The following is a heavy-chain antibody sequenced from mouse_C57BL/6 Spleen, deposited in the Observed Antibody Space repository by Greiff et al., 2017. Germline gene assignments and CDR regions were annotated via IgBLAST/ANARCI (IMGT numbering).Heavy chain of an antibody. CDR2: IWTGGGT. Sequence: QVQLKESGPGLVAPSQSLSITCTVSGFSLTSYAISWVRQPPGKGLEWLGVIWTGGGTNYNSALKSRLSISKDNSKSQVFLKMNSLQTDDTARYSCARNYDYDGYSYYFDYWGQGATLTVSS. CDR1: GFSLTSYA. CDR3: ARNYDYDGYSYYFDY. V-gene: IGHV2-9-1*01. D-gene: IGHD2-3*01. J-gene: IGHJ2*01.